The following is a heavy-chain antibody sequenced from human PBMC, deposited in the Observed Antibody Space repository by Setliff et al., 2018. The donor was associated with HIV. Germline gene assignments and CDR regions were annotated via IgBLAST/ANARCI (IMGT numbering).Heavy chain of an antibody. CDR2: IIPIFGTA. D-gene: IGHD6-13*01. Sequence: SVKVSCKASGGTFSSYAISWVRQAPGQGLEWMGGIIPIFGTASYAQKFQGRVTITADESTSTAYMELSSLRSEDTAVYYCARVGAAAGEVNFDYWGQGTLVTVSS. CDR3: ARVGAAAGEVNFDY. V-gene: IGHV1-69*13. J-gene: IGHJ4*02. CDR1: GGTFSSYA.